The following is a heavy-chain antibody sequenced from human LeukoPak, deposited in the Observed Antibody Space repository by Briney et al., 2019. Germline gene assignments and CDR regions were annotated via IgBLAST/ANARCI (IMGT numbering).Heavy chain of an antibody. D-gene: IGHD3-9*01. CDR3: ARGPGYDILTGTKPRYYGMDV. V-gene: IGHV4-34*01. J-gene: IGHJ6*04. Sequence: SETLSLTCAVYGGSFSGYYWSWIRQPPGKGLEWIGEINHSGSTNYNPSLKSRVTISVDTSKNQFSLKLSSVTAADTAVYYCARGPGYDILTGTKPRYYGMDVWGKGTTVNVSS. CDR1: GGSFSGYY. CDR2: INHSGST.